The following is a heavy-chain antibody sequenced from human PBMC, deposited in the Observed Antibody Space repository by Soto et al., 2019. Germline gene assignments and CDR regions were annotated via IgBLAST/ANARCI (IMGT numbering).Heavy chain of an antibody. CDR1: GFIFENFG. V-gene: IGHV3-23*01. D-gene: IGHD1-26*01. Sequence: GGSLRLSCAASGFIFENFGMSWVRQAPGKGLEWISSISGSGFKKYYADSVKGRFTISRDNSKSTVCLELNNLSAEDTAVYHCAKNQGVELVPLATVDWFDPWGQGSVVTVSS. CDR2: ISGSGFKK. CDR3: AKNQGVELVPLATVDWFDP. J-gene: IGHJ5*02.